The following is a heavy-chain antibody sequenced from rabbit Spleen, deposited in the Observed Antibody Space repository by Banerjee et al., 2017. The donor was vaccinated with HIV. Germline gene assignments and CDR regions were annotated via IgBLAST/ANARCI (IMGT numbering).Heavy chain of an antibody. CDR3: ARRYAGYVGYGSSDL. CDR2: IYAGSSGST. Sequence: QEQLVESGGDLVKPGASLTLACTASGVSFSSRYYMCWVRQAPGKGLEWIACIYAGSSGSTYYASWAKGRFTISKTSSTTVTLQMTSLTAADTATYFCARRYAGYVGYGSSDLWGPGTLVTVS. CDR1: GVSFSSRYY. V-gene: IGHV1S45*01. D-gene: IGHD7-1*01. J-gene: IGHJ4*01.